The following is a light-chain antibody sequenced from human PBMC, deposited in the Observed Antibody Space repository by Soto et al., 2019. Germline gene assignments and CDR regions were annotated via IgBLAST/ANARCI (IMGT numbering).Light chain of an antibody. CDR1: NIGGKG. J-gene: IGLJ1*01. CDR2: FDT. CDR3: QVWDSSSDHYV. V-gene: IGLV3-21*04. Sequence: SYELTQPPSVSVAPGETAKITCGGNNIGGKGVHWYQQKPGQAPVLVISFDTDRPSGIPERFSGSNSGNTATLTISRVEAGDEADYYCQVWDSSSDHYVFGTGTKVTVL.